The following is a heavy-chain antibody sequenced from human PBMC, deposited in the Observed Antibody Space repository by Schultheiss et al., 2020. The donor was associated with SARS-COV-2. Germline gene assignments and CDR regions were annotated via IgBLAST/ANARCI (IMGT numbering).Heavy chain of an antibody. V-gene: IGHV3-7*03. J-gene: IGHJ5*02. CDR2: IKQDGSEK. CDR1: GFTFSSYA. Sequence: GGSLRLSCAASGFTFSSYAMSWVRQAPGKGLEWVANIKQDGSEKYYVDSVKGRFTISRDNAKNSLYLQMNSLRAEDTALYYCARGGNAVRWYLDPWGQGTLVTVSS. D-gene: IGHD4-23*01. CDR3: ARGGNAVRWYLDP.